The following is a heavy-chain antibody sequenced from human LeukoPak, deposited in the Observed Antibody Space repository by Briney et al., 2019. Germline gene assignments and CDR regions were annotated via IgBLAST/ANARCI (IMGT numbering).Heavy chain of an antibody. J-gene: IGHJ4*02. D-gene: IGHD6-19*01. CDR1: GFTFSSYA. V-gene: IGHV3-30-3*01. Sequence: GGSLRLSCAASGFTFSSYAMHWVRQAPGKGLEWVAVISYDGSNKYYADSVKGRFTISRDNSKNTLYLQMNSLRAEDTAVYFCARDSGATVAGVDYWGQGTLVTVSS. CDR3: ARDSGATVAGVDY. CDR2: ISYDGSNK.